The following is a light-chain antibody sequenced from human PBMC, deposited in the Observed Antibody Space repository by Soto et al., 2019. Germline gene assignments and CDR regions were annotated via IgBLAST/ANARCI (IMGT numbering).Light chain of an antibody. CDR2: AAS. Sequence: AIRMTQSPSSFSASTGDRVTITCRASQAISSYLAWYQQKPGKAPNLLIYAASTLQSGVPSRFSGSGSGTDFSLTISCLQSEDFATYYCQQYYSYPQTFGQGTKVEIK. CDR3: QQYYSYPQT. CDR1: QAISSY. V-gene: IGKV1-8*01. J-gene: IGKJ1*01.